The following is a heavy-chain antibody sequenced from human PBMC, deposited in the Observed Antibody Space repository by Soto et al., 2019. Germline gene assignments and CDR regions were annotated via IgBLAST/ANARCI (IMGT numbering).Heavy chain of an antibody. CDR1: GGSFSGYY. CDR2: INHSGST. V-gene: IGHV4-34*01. D-gene: IGHD3-10*01. Sequence: SETLSLTCAVYGGSFSGYYWSWIRQPPGKGLEWIGEINHSGSTNYNPSLKSRVTISVDTSKNQFSLKLSSVTAADTAVYYCARGFTMVRGVNPGWFDPWGQGTLVTVSS. CDR3: ARGFTMVRGVNPGWFDP. J-gene: IGHJ5*02.